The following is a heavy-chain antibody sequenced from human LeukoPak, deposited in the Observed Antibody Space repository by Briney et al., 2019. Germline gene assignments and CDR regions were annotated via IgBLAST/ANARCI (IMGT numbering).Heavy chain of an antibody. CDR3: ARSTYNYFYMDV. V-gene: IGHV4-34*01. CDR2: INPSGGT. J-gene: IGHJ6*03. Sequence: PSETLSPTCGFNGGSFNGYYWSWIRQSPGKGLKWIGEINPSGGTNFNPSLKSRASLSIDTSKSQFSLDLSSVTAADTAVYYCARSTYNYFYMDVWGKGTTVTVSS. CDR1: GGSFNGYY.